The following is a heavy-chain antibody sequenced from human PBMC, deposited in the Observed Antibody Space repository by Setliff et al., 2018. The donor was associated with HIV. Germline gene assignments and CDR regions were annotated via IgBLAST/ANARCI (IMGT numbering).Heavy chain of an antibody. CDR1: GGSISSGGYY. CDR3: VRERRRSPLSYGLDV. CDR2: IYYNGRT. Sequence: SETLSLTCTVSGGSISSGGYYWNWIRQYPVKGLEWIGHIYYNGRTLFNPALGTRLNMSVDTSENQFSLHFNSVTAADTAVYYCVRERRRSPLSYGLDVWGQGTTVTVSS. J-gene: IGHJ6*02. V-gene: IGHV4-31*03.